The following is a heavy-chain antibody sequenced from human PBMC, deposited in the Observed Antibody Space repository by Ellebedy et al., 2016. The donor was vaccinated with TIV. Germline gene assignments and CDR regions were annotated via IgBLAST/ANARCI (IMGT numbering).Heavy chain of an antibody. D-gene: IGHD4-23*01. J-gene: IGHJ5*02. Sequence: GESLKISCQGSGYNFTTYPIAWVRQLPGKGLEWMGIIYRGDSDSTYSPSFRGQVTISADKSITTAYLQWSSLQTSYTAIYYCATRGLVGGWYDTWGQGTLVTVSS. V-gene: IGHV5-51*01. CDR3: ATRGLVGGWYDT. CDR1: GYNFTTYP. CDR2: IYRGDSDS.